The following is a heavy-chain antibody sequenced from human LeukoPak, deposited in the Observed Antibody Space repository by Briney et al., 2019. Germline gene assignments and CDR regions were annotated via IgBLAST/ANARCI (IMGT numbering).Heavy chain of an antibody. D-gene: IGHD3-22*01. J-gene: IGHJ2*01. V-gene: IGHV3-30*02. CDR1: GFTFSSYG. CDR3: AKDPVGSSGYYADWYFDL. Sequence: GGSLRLSCAASGFTFSSYGMHWVRQAPGKGLEWVAFIRYDGSNKYYADSVKGRFTISRDNSKNTLYLQMNSLRAEDTAVYYCAKDPVGSSGYYADWYFDLWGRGTLVTVSS. CDR2: IRYDGSNK.